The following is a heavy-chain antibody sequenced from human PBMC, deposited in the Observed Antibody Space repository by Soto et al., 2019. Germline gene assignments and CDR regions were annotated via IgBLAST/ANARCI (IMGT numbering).Heavy chain of an antibody. CDR1: GFTFSMYS. CDR3: ARDHLILPAHDFFYGSDV. Sequence: VGSLRLSCEVSGFTFSMYSMSWVRQSPGKGLEWVAKIPQDGVDGHYADSVKGRFIISRDNDKNSLHLQLNNLRAEDTAVYYCARDHLILPAHDFFYGSDVWGRGATVTVSS. J-gene: IGHJ6*02. D-gene: IGHD2-21*02. V-gene: IGHV3-7*03. CDR2: IPQDGVDG.